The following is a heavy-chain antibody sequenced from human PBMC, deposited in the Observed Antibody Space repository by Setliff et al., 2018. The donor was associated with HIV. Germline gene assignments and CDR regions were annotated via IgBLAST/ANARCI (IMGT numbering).Heavy chain of an antibody. D-gene: IGHD3-16*01. J-gene: IGHJ4*02. Sequence: AASVKVSCKASGGTFSSYVINWVRQAPGQGLEWMGGAIPMLGIANHVHKFQGRVTITADKSTSTAYMELNSLRSEDTAVYYCARSSYYDVNSPFDYWGQGTRVTVSS. CDR1: GGTFSSYV. V-gene: IGHV1-69*10. CDR3: ARSSYYDVNSPFDY. CDR2: AIPMLGIA.